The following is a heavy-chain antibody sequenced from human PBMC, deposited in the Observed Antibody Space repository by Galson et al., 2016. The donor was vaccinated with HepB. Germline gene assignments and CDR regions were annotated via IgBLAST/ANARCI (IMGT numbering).Heavy chain of an antibody. Sequence: VKVSCKASGGIFRNYAFSWVRQAPGQGLEWVGGILPVFDTINYAQRFQGRVTITADESSSTIYMELSSLRFEDTAVYFCARDTGALHLVHWGQGTLVTVSS. CDR1: GGIFRNYA. CDR3: ARDTGALHLVH. J-gene: IGHJ4*02. CDR2: ILPVFDTI. V-gene: IGHV1-69*13. D-gene: IGHD2-8*02.